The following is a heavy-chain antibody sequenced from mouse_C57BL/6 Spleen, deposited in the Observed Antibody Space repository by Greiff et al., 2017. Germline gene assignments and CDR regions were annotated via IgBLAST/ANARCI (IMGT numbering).Heavy chain of an antibody. CDR1: GFSLTSYG. D-gene: IGHD2-5*01. CDR2: IWSDGST. CDR3: ARDYSNCYAMDY. V-gene: IGHV2-6*03. J-gene: IGHJ4*01. Sequence: VQLQQSGPGLVAPSQSLSITCTVSGFSLTSYGVHWVRQPPGKGLEWLVVIWSDGSTTYNSALKSRLSISKDNSKSQVFLKMNSLQTDDTAMYYCARDYSNCYAMDYWGQGTSVTVSS.